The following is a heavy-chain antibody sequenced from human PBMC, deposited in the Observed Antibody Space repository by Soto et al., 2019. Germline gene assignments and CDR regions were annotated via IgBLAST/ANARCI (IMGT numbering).Heavy chain of an antibody. CDR2: INSDGSST. V-gene: IGHV3-74*01. D-gene: IGHD6-13*01. Sequence: EVQLVESGGGLVQPGGALRHSCAATGFTFSSYWMHWVRQAPGKGLVWVSRINSDGSSTSYADSVKGRFTISRDNAKNTLYLHMNSLRAEDTAVYYCARDQRQQLVNYYFDYWGQGTLVTVSS. CDR1: GFTFSSYW. J-gene: IGHJ4*02. CDR3: ARDQRQQLVNYYFDY.